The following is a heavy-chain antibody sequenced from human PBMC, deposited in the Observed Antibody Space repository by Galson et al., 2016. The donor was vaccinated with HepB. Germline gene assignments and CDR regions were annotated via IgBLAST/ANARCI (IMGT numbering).Heavy chain of an antibody. V-gene: IGHV1-46*01. J-gene: IGHJ4*02. CDR3: ARDVQYRFDS. D-gene: IGHD2/OR15-2a*01. CDR1: GYTFTSYY. CDR2: INPTGGST. Sequence: SVKVSCKASGYTFTSYYVYWVRQAPGRGLEWVVVINPTGGSTDFAPRFQDRVTLTRDTSTGTVYMELTSLRFDDTALYYCARDVQYRFDSWGQGTLVTVSS.